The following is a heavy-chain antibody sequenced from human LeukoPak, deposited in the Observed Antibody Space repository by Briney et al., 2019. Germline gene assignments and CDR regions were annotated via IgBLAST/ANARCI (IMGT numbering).Heavy chain of an antibody. J-gene: IGHJ4*02. CDR2: IKQDGSEK. CDR1: GFTFTTYW. Sequence: GGSLRLSCAASGFTFTTYWMGWVRQAPGKGLEWVANIKQDGSEKYYVDSVKGRFTISRDNSKNTLYLQMNSLRAEDTAVYYCAKADSGSFDYWGQGTLVTVSS. CDR3: AKADSGSFDY. V-gene: IGHV3-7*03. D-gene: IGHD1-26*01.